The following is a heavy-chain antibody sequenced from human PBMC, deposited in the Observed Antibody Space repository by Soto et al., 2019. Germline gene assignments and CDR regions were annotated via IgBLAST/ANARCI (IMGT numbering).Heavy chain of an antibody. D-gene: IGHD3-10*01. CDR2: INPRGFFT. CDR1: GYTFTSYN. J-gene: IGHJ5*02. V-gene: IGHV1-46*01. CDR3: ARAAGRFGELVWFVP. Sequence: QVQLVQSGAEVKKPGASEKVSCTASGYTFTSYNIHWVRQAPGQGLEWVGMINPRGFFTTYAQKFRGRVTMTGDTSTSVVYMELTNLRSEDTAVYYCARAAGRFGELVWFVPWGQGTLVSVSS.